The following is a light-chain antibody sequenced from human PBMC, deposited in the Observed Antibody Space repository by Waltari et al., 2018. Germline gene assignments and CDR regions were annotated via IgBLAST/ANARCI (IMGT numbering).Light chain of an antibody. CDR2: GAS. V-gene: IGKV3-15*01. CDR3: QQYNVWYT. J-gene: IGKJ2*01. CDR1: QSVSRN. Sequence: EIVMTQSPATLSVSPGERATLSCRASQSVSRNVAWYQQKPGQGPMLLIYGASIRATGVPARFSGSGSGTEFTLTISSLQSEDFVVYYCQQYNVWYTFGQGTKLEIK.